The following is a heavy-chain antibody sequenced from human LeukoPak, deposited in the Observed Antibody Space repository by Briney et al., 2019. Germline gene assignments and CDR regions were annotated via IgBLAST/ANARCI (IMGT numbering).Heavy chain of an antibody. CDR3: AHSGSYTEVWFDP. D-gene: IGHD1-26*01. CDR1: GGTFSSYA. J-gene: IGHJ5*02. Sequence: SVKVSCKASGGTFSSYAISWVRQAPGQGLEWMGGIIPILGTANYAQKFQGRVTITADESTSTAYMELSSLRSEDTAVYYCAHSGSYTEVWFDPWGQGTLVTVSS. V-gene: IGHV1-69*13. CDR2: IIPILGTA.